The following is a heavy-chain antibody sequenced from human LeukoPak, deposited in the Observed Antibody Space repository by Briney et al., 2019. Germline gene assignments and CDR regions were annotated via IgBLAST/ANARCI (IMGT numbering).Heavy chain of an antibody. CDR2: ISGSGGST. Sequence: PGGSLRLSCAASGFTFSSYAMSWVRQAPGKGLEWVSAISGSGGSTYYADSVKGRFTISRDNSKNTLYLQMNSPRAEDTAVYYCAKADRGDILTGFSYYYYYMDVWGKGTTVTVSS. V-gene: IGHV3-23*01. J-gene: IGHJ6*03. D-gene: IGHD3-9*01. CDR3: AKADRGDILTGFSYYYYYMDV. CDR1: GFTFSSYA.